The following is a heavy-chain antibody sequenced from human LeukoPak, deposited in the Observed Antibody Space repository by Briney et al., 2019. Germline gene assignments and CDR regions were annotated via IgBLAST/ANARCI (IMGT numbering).Heavy chain of an antibody. Sequence: SVKVSCKASGGTFSSYAISWVRQAPGQGLEWMGGIIPIFGTANYAQKFQGRVTITTDESTSTAYMELSSPRSEDTAVYYCAVPYYYDSSGYPTGLDPWGQGTLVTVSS. V-gene: IGHV1-69*05. J-gene: IGHJ5*02. CDR2: IIPIFGTA. D-gene: IGHD3-22*01. CDR1: GGTFSSYA. CDR3: AVPYYYDSSGYPTGLDP.